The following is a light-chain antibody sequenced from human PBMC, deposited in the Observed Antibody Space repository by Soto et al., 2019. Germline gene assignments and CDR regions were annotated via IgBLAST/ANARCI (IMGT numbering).Light chain of an antibody. V-gene: IGKV3-15*01. Sequence: EIVFTQSPSTLSLSPGERATLSCRASQSVSSNLAWYQQKPGQAPRLLIYGASSRATGIPARFSGSGSGTEFTLTISSLQSEDSAVYFCQQYNNWPRTFGQGTKVDIK. CDR2: GAS. J-gene: IGKJ1*01. CDR1: QSVSSN. CDR3: QQYNNWPRT.